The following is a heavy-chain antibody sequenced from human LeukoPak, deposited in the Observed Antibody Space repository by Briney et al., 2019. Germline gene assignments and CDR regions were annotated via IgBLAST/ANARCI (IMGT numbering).Heavy chain of an antibody. CDR1: GFTFSSYS. V-gene: IGHV3-7*01. CDR2: IKQDGSEK. Sequence: GGSLRLSCAASGFTFSSYSMNWVRQAPGKGLEWVANIKQDGSEKYYVDSVKGRFTISRDNAKNSLYLQMNSLRAEDTAVYYCATDSSSWYKRGYWGQGTLVTVSS. J-gene: IGHJ4*02. CDR3: ATDSSSWYKRGY. D-gene: IGHD6-13*01.